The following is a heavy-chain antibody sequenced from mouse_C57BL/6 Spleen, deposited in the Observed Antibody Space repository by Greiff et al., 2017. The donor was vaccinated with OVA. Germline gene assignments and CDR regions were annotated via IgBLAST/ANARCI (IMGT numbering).Heavy chain of an antibody. CDR1: GFTFSSYA. Sequence: EVQRVESGGGLVKPGGSLKLSCAASGFTFSSYAMSWVRQTPEKRLEWVATISDGGSYTYYPDNVKGRFTISRDNAKNNLYLQMSHLKSEDTAMYYCARDITGDYWGQGTTLTVSS. V-gene: IGHV5-4*01. J-gene: IGHJ2*01. CDR2: ISDGGSYT. D-gene: IGHD4-1*01. CDR3: ARDITGDY.